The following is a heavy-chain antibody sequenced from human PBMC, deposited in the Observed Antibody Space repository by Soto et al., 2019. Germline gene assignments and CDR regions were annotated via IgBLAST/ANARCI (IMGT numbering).Heavy chain of an antibody. D-gene: IGHD2-2*01. V-gene: IGHV1-18*01. CDR1: GYTFTSYG. CDR2: ISAYNGNT. J-gene: IGHJ3*02. Sequence: ASVKVSCKASGYTFTSYGISWVRQAPGQGLEWMGWISAYNGNTNYAQKLQGRVTMTTDTSTSTAYMELRSLRSDDTAVYYCARIHCSSTSCDLVGTNEAFDIWGQGTMVTVSS. CDR3: ARIHCSSTSCDLVGTNEAFDI.